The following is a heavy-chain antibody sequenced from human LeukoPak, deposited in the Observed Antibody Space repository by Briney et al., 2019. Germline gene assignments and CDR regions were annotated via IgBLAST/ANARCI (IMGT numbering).Heavy chain of an antibody. V-gene: IGHV3-23*01. CDR3: ARGSSGPDY. CDR2: ISSRGGTS. CDR1: GFTFSNFD. Sequence: PGGSLRLSCAASGFTFSNFDMTWVRQAPGKGLEWASHISSRGGTSHYADSVKGRFTISRDNFKNTLYLQMNSLRAEDTAVYYCARGSSGPDYWGQGTLVTASS. D-gene: IGHD6-19*01. J-gene: IGHJ4*02.